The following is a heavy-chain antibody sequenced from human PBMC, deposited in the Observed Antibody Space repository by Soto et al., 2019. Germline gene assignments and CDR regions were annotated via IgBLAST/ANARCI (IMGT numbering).Heavy chain of an antibody. CDR1: GGSISSYY. Sequence: PSETLSLTCTVSGGSISSYYLSWIRQPPGKGLEWIGYIYYSGSTNYNPSLKSRVTISVDTSKNQFSLKLSSVTAADTAVYYCARENSGYDYLRGDYYYYGMDVWGQGTTVTVSS. V-gene: IGHV4-59*01. CDR2: IYYSGST. CDR3: ARENSGYDYLRGDYYYYGMDV. D-gene: IGHD5-12*01. J-gene: IGHJ6*02.